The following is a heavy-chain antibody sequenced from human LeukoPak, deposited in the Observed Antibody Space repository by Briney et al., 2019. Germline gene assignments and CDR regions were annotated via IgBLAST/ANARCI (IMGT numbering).Heavy chain of an antibody. Sequence: SETLSLTCTVSGGSISSSSYYWGWIRQPPGKGLEWIGSIYFSGSTYYNPSLKSRVTISMDTSKNQFSLKMISVTAADTAVYYCATITGIPYWGRGTPVTVSS. V-gene: IGHV4-39*07. CDR1: GGSISSSSYY. J-gene: IGHJ4*02. D-gene: IGHD7-27*01. CDR3: ATITGIPY. CDR2: IYFSGST.